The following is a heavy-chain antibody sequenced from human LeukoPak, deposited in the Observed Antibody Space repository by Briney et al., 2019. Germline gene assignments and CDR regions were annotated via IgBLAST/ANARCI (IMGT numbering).Heavy chain of an antibody. CDR2: VSPYNGNT. CDR1: GYSFTTYG. J-gene: IGHJ3*01. D-gene: IGHD3-22*01. CDR3: AREWGHYYDA. Sequence: ASVKVSCKASGYSFTTYGITWVRQAPGQGLEWMGWVSPYNGNTNYAQHLQGRVTMTTDTSTTTAYLEVRTLRSDDTAIYYCAREWGHYYDAWGQGTMVTVSS. V-gene: IGHV1-18*01.